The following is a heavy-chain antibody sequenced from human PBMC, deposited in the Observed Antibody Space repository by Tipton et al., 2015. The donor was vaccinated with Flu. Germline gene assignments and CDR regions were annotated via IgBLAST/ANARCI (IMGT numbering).Heavy chain of an antibody. V-gene: IGHV4-61*02. CDR3: ARRDYSNYVSDPKSWFDP. CDR2: FYTGWGT. D-gene: IGHD4-11*01. Sequence: TLSLTCVVSGASITSGNNYWSWIRQPAGKGLEWIGRFYTGWGTKYNPSLQSRVTMSVDTSKNQFPLKVFSVTAADAAVYYCARRDYSNYVSDPKSWFDPWGHGILVTVSS. CDR1: GASITSGNNY. J-gene: IGHJ5*02.